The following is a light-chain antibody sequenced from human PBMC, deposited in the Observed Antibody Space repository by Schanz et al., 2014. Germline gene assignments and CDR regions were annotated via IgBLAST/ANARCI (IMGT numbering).Light chain of an antibody. Sequence: QSVLTQPPSASGSAGQSVTISCTGTSSDVGGYNYVSWYQQHPGKAPKLMIYEVSKRPSGVPDRFSGSKSGNTASLTVSGLQAEDEADYYCSSYAGSNNYVVFGGGTKLTVL. J-gene: IGLJ2*01. CDR3: SSYAGSNNYVV. CDR2: EVS. CDR1: SSDVGGYNY. V-gene: IGLV2-8*01.